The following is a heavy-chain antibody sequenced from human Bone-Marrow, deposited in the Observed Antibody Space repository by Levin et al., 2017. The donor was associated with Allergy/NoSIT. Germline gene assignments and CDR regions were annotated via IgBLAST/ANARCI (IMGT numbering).Heavy chain of an antibody. CDR2: ISGDSRGAT. J-gene: IGHJ4*01. CDR3: AKGYWSH. CDR1: GFTVSSDD. V-gene: IGHV3-23*01. D-gene: IGHD2-15*01. Sequence: GGSLRLSCVASGFTVSSDDMSWVRQAPGKGLEWVSYISGDSRGATYYADSVKGRFTVSRDNSKNTLFLQMNSLRAEDTALYYCAKGYWSHWGQGTLVTVSS.